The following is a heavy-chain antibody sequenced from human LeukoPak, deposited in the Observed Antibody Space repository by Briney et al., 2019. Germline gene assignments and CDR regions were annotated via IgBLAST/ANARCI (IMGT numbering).Heavy chain of an antibody. CDR1: GGSISSYY. D-gene: IGHD3-22*01. Sequence: SETLSLTCTVSGGSISSYYWSWIRQPPGKGLEWIGYIYYSGSTNYNPSLKSRVTISVDTSKNQFSLKLSSVTAADTAVYYCASYSYYYDSSGYFDYWGQGTLVTVPS. V-gene: IGHV4-59*01. CDR2: IYYSGST. CDR3: ASYSYYYDSSGYFDY. J-gene: IGHJ4*02.